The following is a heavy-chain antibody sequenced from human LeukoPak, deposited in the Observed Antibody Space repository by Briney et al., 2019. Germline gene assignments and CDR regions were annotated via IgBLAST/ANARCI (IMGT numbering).Heavy chain of an antibody. V-gene: IGHV1-69*13. J-gene: IGHJ4*02. Sequence: SVKVSCKAPGGTFSSYAISWVRQAPGQGLEWMGGIIPIFGTANYAQKFQGRVTITADESTSTAYMELSSLRSEDTAVYYCARDGAGATTFDYWGQGTLVTVSS. CDR2: IIPIFGTA. CDR3: ARDGAGATTFDY. CDR1: GGTFSSYA. D-gene: IGHD1-26*01.